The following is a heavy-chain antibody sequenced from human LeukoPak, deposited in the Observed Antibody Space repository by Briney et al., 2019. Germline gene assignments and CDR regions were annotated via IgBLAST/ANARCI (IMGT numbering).Heavy chain of an antibody. J-gene: IGHJ4*02. CDR2: ISSSGSTI. CDR3: AKSSAARANDY. Sequence: PGGSLRLSCAASGFTFSGYEMNWVRQAPGKGLEWVSYISSSGSTIYYADSVKGRFTISRDNSKNTLYLQMNSLRAEDTAVYYCAKSSAARANDYWGQGTLVTVSS. CDR1: GFTFSGYE. D-gene: IGHD6-6*01. V-gene: IGHV3-48*03.